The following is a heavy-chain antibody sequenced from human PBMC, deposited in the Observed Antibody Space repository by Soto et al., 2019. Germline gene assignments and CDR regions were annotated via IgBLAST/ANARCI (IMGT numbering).Heavy chain of an antibody. V-gene: IGHV3-48*04. CDR3: ARDVDADFRTDFDY. CDR1: GFTFSSYA. J-gene: IGHJ4*02. Sequence: GSLRLSCAASGFTFSSYAIHWIRRAPGKGLEWISYISGNGEIIQYAASARGRFTISRDNAENSVYLEMDSLRAEDTALYYCARDVDADFRTDFDYWGRGTLVTVSS. D-gene: IGHD4-17*01. CDR2: ISGNGEII.